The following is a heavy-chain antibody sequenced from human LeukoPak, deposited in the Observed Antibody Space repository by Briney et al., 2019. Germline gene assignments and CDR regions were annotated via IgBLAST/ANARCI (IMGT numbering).Heavy chain of an antibody. CDR1: GFTFRDYY. CDR2: ISTSGTI. CDR3: ARDLNLAAAFDY. Sequence: GGSLRLSCAASGFTFRDYYMSWIRQAPGKGLEWVSYISTSGTIYYADSVKGRFTISRDNAKNSLYLQMNSLRAEDTAVYYCARDLNLAAAFDYWGQGTLVTVSS. D-gene: IGHD6-13*01. J-gene: IGHJ4*02. V-gene: IGHV3-69-1*01.